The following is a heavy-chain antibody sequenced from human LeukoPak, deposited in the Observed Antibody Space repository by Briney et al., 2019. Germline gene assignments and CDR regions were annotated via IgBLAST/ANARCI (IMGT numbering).Heavy chain of an antibody. CDR3: AKDTAAAGSSDAFDI. D-gene: IGHD6-13*01. V-gene: IGHV3-23*01. CDR1: GGTFSSYA. CDR2: ISGSGGST. Sequence: SCKASGGTFSSYAMSWVRQAPGKGLEWVSAISGSGGSTYYADSVKGRFTISRDNSKNTLYLQMNSLRAEDTAVYYCAKDTAAAGSSDAFDIWGQGTMVTVSS. J-gene: IGHJ3*02.